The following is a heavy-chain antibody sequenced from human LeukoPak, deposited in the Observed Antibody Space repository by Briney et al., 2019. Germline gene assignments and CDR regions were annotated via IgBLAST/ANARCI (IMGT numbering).Heavy chain of an antibody. D-gene: IGHD1-7*01. CDR2: IKQDGSEK. Sequence: PGGSLRLSCAASGFTFSSYWMSWVRQAPGKGLEGVANIKQDGSEKYYVDSVKGRFTISRDNAKNSLYLQMNSLRAEDTAVYYCARDQDNWNYDQYYYYYYGMDVWGQGTTVTVSS. V-gene: IGHV3-7*01. CDR1: GFTFSSYW. CDR3: ARDQDNWNYDQYYYYYYGMDV. J-gene: IGHJ6*02.